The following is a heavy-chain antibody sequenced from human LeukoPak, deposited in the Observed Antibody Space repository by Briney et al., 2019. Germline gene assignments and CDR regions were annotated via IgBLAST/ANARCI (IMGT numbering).Heavy chain of an antibody. D-gene: IGHD3-10*01. CDR3: AKYDYGSGSPFDN. CDR1: GYSFTNYW. CDR2: IYPGDSDT. Sequence: GESLKISCKGSGYSFTNYWIGWVRPMPGKGLEWMGIIYPGDSDTRYSPSFQGQVTISADKSISTAYLQWSSLKASDTAMYYCAKYDYGSGSPFDNWGQGTLVIVSS. J-gene: IGHJ4*02. V-gene: IGHV5-51*01.